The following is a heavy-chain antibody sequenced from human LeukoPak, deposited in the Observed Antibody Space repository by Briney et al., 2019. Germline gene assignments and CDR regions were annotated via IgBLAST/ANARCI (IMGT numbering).Heavy chain of an antibody. CDR3: ARPRLAVARPGWFDP. D-gene: IGHD6-19*01. CDR1: GGSISSYY. V-gene: IGHV4-59*12. J-gene: IGHJ5*02. Sequence: PSETLSLTCTVSGGSISSYYWSWIRQSPGKGLECIGYIHYTGSTNYNPSLKSRVTISVDTSKNQFSLKLSSVTAADTAVYYCARPRLAVARPGWFDPWGQGTLVTVSS. CDR2: IHYTGST.